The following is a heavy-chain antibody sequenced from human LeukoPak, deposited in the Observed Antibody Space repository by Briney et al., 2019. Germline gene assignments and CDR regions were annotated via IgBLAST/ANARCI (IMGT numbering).Heavy chain of an antibody. D-gene: IGHD4-17*01. J-gene: IGHJ4*02. Sequence: GGSLRLSCAASGFTFSSYSMNWIRQAPGKGLEWVSSISSSTSYIYYADSVKGRFTISKDNAKNSLYLQTNSLRAEDTAVYYCARAGGSTVSHSDYWGQGTLVTVSS. CDR2: ISSSTSYI. CDR1: GFTFSSYS. CDR3: ARAGGSTVSHSDY. V-gene: IGHV3-21*01.